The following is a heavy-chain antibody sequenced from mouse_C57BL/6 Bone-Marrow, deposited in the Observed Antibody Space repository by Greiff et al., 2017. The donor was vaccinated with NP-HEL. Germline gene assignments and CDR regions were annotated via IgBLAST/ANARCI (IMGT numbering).Heavy chain of an antibody. J-gene: IGHJ3*01. Sequence: EVKLMESGGDLVKPGGSLKLSCAASGFTFSSYGMSWVRQTPDKRLEWVATISSGGSYTYYPDSVKGRFTIASDNAQHTLSLQLSSLKSEDTAMYDWARHLTTRGFAYWGQGTLVTVTA. CDR3: ARHLTTRGFAY. V-gene: IGHV5-6*01. CDR1: GFTFSSYG. CDR2: ISSGGSYT. D-gene: IGHD1-1*01.